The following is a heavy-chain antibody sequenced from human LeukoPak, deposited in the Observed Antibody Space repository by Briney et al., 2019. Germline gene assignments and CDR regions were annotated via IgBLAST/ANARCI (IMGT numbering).Heavy chain of an antibody. J-gene: IGHJ4*02. CDR2: INHSGST. CDR3: ARLYYYDSSGSYYFDY. V-gene: IGHV4-34*01. CDR1: GGSFSGYY. D-gene: IGHD3-22*01. Sequence: SETLSLTCAIYGGSFSGYYWSWIRQPPGKGLEWIGEINHSGSTNYNPSLKSRVTISVDTSKNQFSLKLSSVTAADTAVYYCARLYYYDSSGSYYFDYWGQGTLVTVSS.